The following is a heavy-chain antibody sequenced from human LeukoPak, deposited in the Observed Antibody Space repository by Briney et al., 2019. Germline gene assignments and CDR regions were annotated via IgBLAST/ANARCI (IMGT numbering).Heavy chain of an antibody. V-gene: IGHV3-23*01. CDR3: AKDVSGGYDRFDY. Sequence: PGGSLRLSCAASGFTFSSYAMSWVRQAPGKGLEWVSSISGSGTNTDYADSVKGRFTISRDNSKNTVNVQMNSLRAEDTAVYYCAKDVSGGYDRFDYWGQGTLVTVSS. CDR2: ISGSGTNT. J-gene: IGHJ4*02. CDR1: GFTFSSYA. D-gene: IGHD5-12*01.